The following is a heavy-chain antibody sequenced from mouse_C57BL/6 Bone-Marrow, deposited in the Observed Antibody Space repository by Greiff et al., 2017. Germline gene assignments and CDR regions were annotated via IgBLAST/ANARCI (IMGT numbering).Heavy chain of an antibody. J-gene: IGHJ1*03. V-gene: IGHV1-54*01. CDR1: GYAFTNYL. Sequence: QVQLQQSGAELVRPGTSVKVSCTASGYAFTNYLIEWVKQRPGQGLEWIGVINPGSGGTNYNEKFKGKATLSADKSSSTPYMQLSSLTSEDSAVYFCARTSWYFDVWGTGTTVTVSS. CDR3: ARTSWYFDV. CDR2: INPGSGGT.